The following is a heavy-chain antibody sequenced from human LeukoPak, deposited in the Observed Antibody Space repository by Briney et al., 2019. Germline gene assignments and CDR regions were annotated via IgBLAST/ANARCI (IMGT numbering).Heavy chain of an antibody. CDR1: GDSISSYY. J-gene: IGHJ3*02. CDR2: IYYSGST. V-gene: IGHV4-59*01. D-gene: IGHD3-22*01. Sequence: SETLSLTCTVSGDSISSYYWSWIRQHPGKGLEWIGYIYYSGSTNYNPSLKSRVTTSVDTSKNQFSLKLSSVTAADTAVYFCARAGLFDSSAYPYDAFDMWGQGTMVTVSS. CDR3: ARAGLFDSSAYPYDAFDM.